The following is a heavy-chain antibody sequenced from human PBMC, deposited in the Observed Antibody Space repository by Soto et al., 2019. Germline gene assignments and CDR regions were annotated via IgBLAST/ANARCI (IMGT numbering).Heavy chain of an antibody. J-gene: IGHJ4*02. Sequence: QLVESGGGLVQPGGSLRLSCAASGFTFSSYWMHWVRQAPGKGLVWVSRINSDGSVTNYADSVKGRFTISRDNAKNTLYLQMNSLRAEDTAVYYCARFRYSAYDPVKYYWGQGALVTVSS. CDR3: ARFRYSAYDPVKYY. CDR2: INSDGSVT. D-gene: IGHD5-12*01. CDR1: GFTFSSYW. V-gene: IGHV3-74*01.